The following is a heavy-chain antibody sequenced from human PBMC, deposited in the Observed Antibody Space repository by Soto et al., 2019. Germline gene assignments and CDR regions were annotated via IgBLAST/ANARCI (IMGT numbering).Heavy chain of an antibody. Sequence: RASVKVSCKASGYTFTGYYMHWVRQAPGQGLEWMGWINPNSGGTNYAQKFQGRVTMTRDTSISTAYMELSRLRSDDTAVYYCARDLIHYCTNGVCYYYYYGMDVWGQGTTVTVSS. CDR2: INPNSGGT. V-gene: IGHV1-2*02. D-gene: IGHD2-8*01. J-gene: IGHJ6*02. CDR3: ARDLIHYCTNGVCYYYYYGMDV. CDR1: GYTFTGYY.